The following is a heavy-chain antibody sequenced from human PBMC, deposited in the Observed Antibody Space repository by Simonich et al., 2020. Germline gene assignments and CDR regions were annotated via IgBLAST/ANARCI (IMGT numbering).Heavy chain of an antibody. CDR1: GFTFSSYW. D-gene: IGHD7-27*01. J-gene: IGHJ6*03. CDR2: IKQDGSEK. Sequence: EVHLVESGGGLVQPGGSLRLSCAASGFTFSSYWMSWVRQAPGKGLEWVANIKQDGSEKYYVDSVKGRFTISRDNAKNSLYLQMNSLRAEDTAVYYCARDGLGTAYYYMDVWGKGTTVTVSS. CDR3: ARDGLGTAYYYMDV. V-gene: IGHV3-7*01.